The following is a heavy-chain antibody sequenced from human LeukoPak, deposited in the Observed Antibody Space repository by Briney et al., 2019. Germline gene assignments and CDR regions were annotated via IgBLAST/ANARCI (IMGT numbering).Heavy chain of an antibody. CDR1: GFTFSSYA. CDR3: AFFGEHYYFDY. CDR2: ISGSGGNT. D-gene: IGHD1/OR15-1a*01. Sequence: GGSLRLSCAASGFTFSSYAMSCLRHAPGKGLEWVSAISGSGGNTYYADSVKGRFTISRDNSKNTLYLQMNSLRAEDTAVYYCAFFGEHYYFDYWGQGTLDTVSS. V-gene: IGHV3-23*01. J-gene: IGHJ4*02.